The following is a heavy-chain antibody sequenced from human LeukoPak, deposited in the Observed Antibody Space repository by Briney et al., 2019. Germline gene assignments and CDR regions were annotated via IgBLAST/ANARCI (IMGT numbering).Heavy chain of an antibody. CDR1: VGSISSYF. J-gene: IGHJ4*02. Sequence: SETLSLTCTVSVGSISSYFWSWIRQPPGKALEWIGYIYYSGSTNYKPSLKSRGTISVDTSKNQFSLKLSSMTAADTAVYYCARQMYSGTLDYWGPGTLVIVSS. CDR2: IYYSGST. V-gene: IGHV4-59*08. CDR3: ARQMYSGTLDY. D-gene: IGHD1-1*01.